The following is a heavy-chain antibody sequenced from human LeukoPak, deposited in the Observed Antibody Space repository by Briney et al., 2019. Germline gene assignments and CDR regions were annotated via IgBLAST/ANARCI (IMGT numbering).Heavy chain of an antibody. CDR1: GGSFSGYY. CDR3: ARRRIVGALYYFDY. CDR2: INHSGST. D-gene: IGHD1-26*01. J-gene: IGHJ4*02. V-gene: IGHV4-34*01. Sequence: PSETLSLTCAVYGGSFSGYYWSWIRQPPGKGLEWIGEINHSGSTNYNPSLKSRVTISVDTSKNQFSLKLSSVTAADTAVYYCARRRIVGALYYFDYWGQGTLVTVSS.